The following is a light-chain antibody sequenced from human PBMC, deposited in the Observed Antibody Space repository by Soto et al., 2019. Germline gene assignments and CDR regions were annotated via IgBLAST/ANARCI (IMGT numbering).Light chain of an antibody. CDR1: QDISNY. V-gene: IGKV1-33*01. Sequence: DIQMTQSPSSLSASVGDRVTITCQASQDISNYLNWYQQKPGRAPKLLIYDASNLETGVPSRFSGSGSGTDFTFTISSLQPEDIATYYCQQYDNRLTFGGGTKVDI. CDR2: DAS. J-gene: IGKJ4*01. CDR3: QQYDNRLT.